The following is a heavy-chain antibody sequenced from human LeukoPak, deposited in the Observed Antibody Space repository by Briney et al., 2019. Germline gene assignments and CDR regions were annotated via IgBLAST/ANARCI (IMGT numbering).Heavy chain of an antibody. J-gene: IGHJ4*02. CDR2: INHSGST. CDR1: GGSFSGYY. V-gene: IGHV4-34*01. D-gene: IGHD3-3*01. Sequence: TSETLSLTCAVYGGSFSGYYWSWIRQPPGKGLEWIGEINHSGSTNYNPSLKSRVTISVDTSKNQFSLKLSSVTAADTVVYYCARGRGGYYDFWSCYSEGAAFDYWGQGTLVTVSS. CDR3: ARGRGGYYDFWSCYSEGAAFDY.